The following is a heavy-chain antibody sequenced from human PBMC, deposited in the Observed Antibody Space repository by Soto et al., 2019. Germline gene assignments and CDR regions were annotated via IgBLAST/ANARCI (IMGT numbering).Heavy chain of an antibody. Sequence: QITLKESGPTLVKPTQTLTLTCTFSGFSLSTSGVGVGWIRQPPGKALEGLALISWDDDKRVSPSLKSRLTITKDTANNQMVLTMTNMDPVDTATYYCAHRRGTAMVNDSDYYYYYYMDVWGKGTTVTVSS. J-gene: IGHJ6*03. D-gene: IGHD5-18*01. CDR1: GFSLSTSGVG. CDR3: AHRRGTAMVNDSDYYYYYYMDV. CDR2: ISWDDDK. V-gene: IGHV2-5*02.